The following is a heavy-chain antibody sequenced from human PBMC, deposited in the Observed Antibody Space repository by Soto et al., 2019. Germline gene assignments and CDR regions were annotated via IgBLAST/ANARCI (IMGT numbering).Heavy chain of an antibody. V-gene: IGHV5-51*01. CDR3: ARLTVNTPSTYYYYGMDV. D-gene: IGHD4-17*01. J-gene: IGHJ6*02. Sequence: GESLKISCKGSGYSFNTYWIGWVRQMPWKGLEWMGIIYPGDSNTRYSPSFQGQVTISADRSISTAYVQWSSLKASDTAMYYCARLTVNTPSTYYYYGMDVWGQGTTVTV. CDR1: GYSFNTYW. CDR2: IYPGDSNT.